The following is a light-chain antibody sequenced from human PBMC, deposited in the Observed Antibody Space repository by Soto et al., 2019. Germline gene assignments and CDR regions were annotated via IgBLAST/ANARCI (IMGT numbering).Light chain of an antibody. CDR2: DVS. CDR1: ETVSTN. Sequence: ETVLTQSPATLSVSPGERVTLSCRASETVSTNLAWYQQRPGQAPRLLIYDVSTGATGIPARFSGRRSGTEFTLTISSLEPEDFAVYYCQQRSNWPSFGPGTKVDIK. J-gene: IGKJ3*01. V-gene: IGKV3-11*01. CDR3: QQRSNWPS.